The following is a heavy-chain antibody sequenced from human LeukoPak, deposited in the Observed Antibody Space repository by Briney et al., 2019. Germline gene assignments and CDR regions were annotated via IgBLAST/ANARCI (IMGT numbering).Heavy chain of an antibody. Sequence: GESLKISCKGSGYSFTSYWIGWVRQMPGKGLEWMGIIYPGDSDTRYSPSFQGQVTISADKSISTAYLQWSSLKASDTAMYYCARQRSFGGNSDLYFDYWGQGTLVTVSS. D-gene: IGHD4-23*01. CDR3: ARQRSFGGNSDLYFDY. CDR2: IYPGDSDT. V-gene: IGHV5-51*01. J-gene: IGHJ4*02. CDR1: GYSFTSYW.